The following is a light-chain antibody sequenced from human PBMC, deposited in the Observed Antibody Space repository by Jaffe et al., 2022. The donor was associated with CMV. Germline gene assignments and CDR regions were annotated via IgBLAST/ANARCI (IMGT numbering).Light chain of an antibody. V-gene: IGKV3-15*01. Sequence: EIVMTQSPVTLSVSPGERATLSCGASQSVSSNLAWYQQKPGQAPRLLIYGASTRATGIPARFSGSGSGTEFTLTISSLQSEDFAVYYCQQYNNWPPYTFGQGTKLEIK. J-gene: IGKJ2*01. CDR1: QSVSSN. CDR2: GAS. CDR3: QQYNNWPPYT.